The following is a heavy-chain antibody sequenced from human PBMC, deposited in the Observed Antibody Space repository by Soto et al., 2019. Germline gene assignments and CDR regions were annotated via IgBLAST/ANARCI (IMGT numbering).Heavy chain of an antibody. Sequence: SETLSLTCTVSGGSISSGGYYWSWIRQHPGKGLEWIGYIYYSGSTYYNPSLKSRVTISVDTSKYQFSLKLSSVTAADTAVYYCASLWADYFDYWGQGTLVTVSS. CDR1: GGSISSGGYY. CDR2: IYYSGST. V-gene: IGHV4-31*03. J-gene: IGHJ4*02. D-gene: IGHD7-27*01. CDR3: ASLWADYFDY.